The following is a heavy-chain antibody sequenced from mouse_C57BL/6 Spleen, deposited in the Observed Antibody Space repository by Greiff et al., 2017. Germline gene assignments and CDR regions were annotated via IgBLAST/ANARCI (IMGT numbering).Heavy chain of an antibody. CDR2: INPSSGYT. CDR1: GYTFPSYT. J-gene: IGHJ4*01. Sequence: VQLQESGAELARPGASVKMSCKASGYTFPSYTMHWVKQRPGQGLEWIGYINPSSGYTKYNQKFKGKATLTADKSSSTAYMQLSSLTSEDSAVYYCARSRTVVADNYAMDYWGQGTSVTVSS. CDR3: ARSRTVVADNYAMDY. V-gene: IGHV1-4*01. D-gene: IGHD1-1*01.